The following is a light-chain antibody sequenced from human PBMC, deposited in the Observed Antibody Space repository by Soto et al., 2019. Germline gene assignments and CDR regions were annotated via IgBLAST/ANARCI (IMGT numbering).Light chain of an antibody. Sequence: EIVLTQSPATLSLSPGERATLSCRASQSVSSYLAWYQQKPGQAPRLLIYDASNSATGIPARFSGSGSETDFTLTISSLEPEDFAVYYCQQRSNWPRGTFGQGTKLELK. CDR2: DAS. CDR3: QQRSNWPRGT. CDR1: QSVSSY. V-gene: IGKV3-11*01. J-gene: IGKJ2*01.